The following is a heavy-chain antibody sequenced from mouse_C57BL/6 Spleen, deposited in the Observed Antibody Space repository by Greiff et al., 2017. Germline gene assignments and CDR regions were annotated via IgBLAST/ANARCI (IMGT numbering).Heavy chain of an antibody. D-gene: IGHD3-2*02. CDR2: IDPSSGGT. J-gene: IGHJ4*01. V-gene: IGHV1-72*01. CDR1: GYTFTSYW. CDR3: ARETAQSHYSMDY. Sequence: QVQLQQPGAELVKPGASVKLSCKASGYTFTSYWMHWVKQRPGRGLAWIGRIDPSSGGTKYNEKFKSKATLTVDKPSSTAYMPLSSLTSEDSAVDYCARETAQSHYSMDYWGQGTAVTVSS.